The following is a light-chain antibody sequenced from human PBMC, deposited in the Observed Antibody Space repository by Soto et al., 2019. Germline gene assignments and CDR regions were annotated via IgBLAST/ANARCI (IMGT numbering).Light chain of an antibody. CDR3: SSYTTSSTYV. V-gene: IGLV2-14*01. J-gene: IGLJ1*01. Sequence: QSVLTQPASVSGSPGQSITISCTGTSSDVGVYNFVSWYQQHPGKAPKLMIYEVTYRPSGVSNRFSGSKSGNTPSLTISGLQAEDEADYYCSSYTTSSTYVFGTGTKVTVL. CDR1: SSDVGVYNF. CDR2: EVT.